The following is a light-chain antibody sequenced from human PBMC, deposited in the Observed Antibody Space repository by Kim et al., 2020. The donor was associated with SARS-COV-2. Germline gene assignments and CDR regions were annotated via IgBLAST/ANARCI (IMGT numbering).Light chain of an antibody. CDR1: QSVSSSN. Sequence: SPGERATLSFRASQSVSSSNFAWYHQTPGQAPRLLIYGASIRATGIPDRFSGSGSGTDFTLTISRLEPEDFAVYYCQQYGSTPVTFGQGTKVDIK. CDR3: QQYGSTPVT. V-gene: IGKV3-20*01. J-gene: IGKJ1*01. CDR2: GAS.